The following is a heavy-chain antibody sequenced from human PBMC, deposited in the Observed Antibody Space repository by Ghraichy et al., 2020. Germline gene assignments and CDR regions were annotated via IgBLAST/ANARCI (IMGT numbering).Heavy chain of an antibody. V-gene: IGHV1-18*01. J-gene: IGHJ5*02. CDR3: ARDRERYCSGGSCYGFDP. D-gene: IGHD2-15*01. CDR2: ISAYNGNT. Sequence: ASVKVSCKASGYTFTSYGISWVRQAPGQGLEWMGWISAYNGNTNYAQKLQGRVTMTTDTSTSTAYMELRSLRSDDTAVYYCARDRERYCSGGSCYGFDPWGQETLVTVSS. CDR1: GYTFTSYG.